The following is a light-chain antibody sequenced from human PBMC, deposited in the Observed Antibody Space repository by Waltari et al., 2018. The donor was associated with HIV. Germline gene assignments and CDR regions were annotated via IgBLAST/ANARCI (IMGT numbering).Light chain of an antibody. CDR1: QSILAN. CDR3: QQYNYWPPYT. J-gene: IGKJ2*01. Sequence: VMTQSPATLSVSLGERATLTCRASQSILANLAWYQQKPGQAPRLLVYGASARAAGVPARFTGSGSGTEFTLTISSLQSEDFAVYYCQQYNYWPPYTFSQGTRLDIK. CDR2: GAS. V-gene: IGKV3-15*01.